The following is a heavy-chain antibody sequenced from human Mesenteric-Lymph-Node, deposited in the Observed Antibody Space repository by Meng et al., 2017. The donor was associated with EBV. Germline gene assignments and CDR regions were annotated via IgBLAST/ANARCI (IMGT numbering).Heavy chain of an antibody. Sequence: GQLQRWGAGLLKPSETLSLTCAVYGGSFGGYYWSWIRQPPGKGLEWIGEISHSGRTNYNPSLKSRVSLSVDTSKNQFSLKLSSVTAADTAVYYCARAGSVGWSELDYWGQGTLVTVSS. D-gene: IGHD6-19*01. CDR3: ARAGSVGWSELDY. J-gene: IGHJ4*02. CDR1: GGSFGGYY. V-gene: IGHV4-34*01. CDR2: ISHSGRT.